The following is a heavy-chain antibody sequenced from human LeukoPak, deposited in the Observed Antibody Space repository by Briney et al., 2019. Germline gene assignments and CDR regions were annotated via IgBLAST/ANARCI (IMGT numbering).Heavy chain of an antibody. V-gene: IGHV3-30*18. Sequence: GRSLRLSCAASGFTFTSYDMHWVRQAPGKGLEWVAVISYDGRNKYYADSVKGRFTISRDNSKNTLDLYMNSLRSEDTALYYCAKDGGSFDYWGQGTLVTVSS. CDR2: ISYDGRNK. J-gene: IGHJ4*02. CDR1: GFTFTSYD. CDR3: AKDGGSFDY. D-gene: IGHD2-15*01.